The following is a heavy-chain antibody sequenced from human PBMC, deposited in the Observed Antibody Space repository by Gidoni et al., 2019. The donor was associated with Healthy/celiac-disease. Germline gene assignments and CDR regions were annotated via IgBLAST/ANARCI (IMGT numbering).Heavy chain of an antibody. J-gene: IGHJ4*02. D-gene: IGHD3-3*01. CDR2: ISSSSSTI. V-gene: IGHV3-48*02. CDR1: GFTFSSYS. Sequence: EVQLVESGGGLVQPGGSLRLSCAASGFTFSSYSMNWVRQAPGKGLEWVSYISSSSSTIYYADSVKGRFTISRDNAKNSLYLQMNSLRDEDTAVYYCARDSYDFGRGGDFDYWGQGTLVTVSS. CDR3: ARDSYDFGRGGDFDY.